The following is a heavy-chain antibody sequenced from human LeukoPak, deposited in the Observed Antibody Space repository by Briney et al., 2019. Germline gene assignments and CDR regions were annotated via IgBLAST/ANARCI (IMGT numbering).Heavy chain of an antibody. Sequence: PGGSLRLSCAASGLVFSSFAMNWVRQAPGKGLEWVSGTSSSGGSSYYGDSVKGRFTISRDNAKNTLYLQMNSLRAEDTAVYHCARDPAMVVGMDVWGQGTTVTVSS. CDR1: GLVFSSFA. D-gene: IGHD5-18*01. J-gene: IGHJ6*02. CDR3: ARDPAMVVGMDV. CDR2: TSSSGGSS. V-gene: IGHV3-23*01.